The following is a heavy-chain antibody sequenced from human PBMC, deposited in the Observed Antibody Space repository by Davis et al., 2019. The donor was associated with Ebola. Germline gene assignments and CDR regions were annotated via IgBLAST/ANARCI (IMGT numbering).Heavy chain of an antibody. Sequence: MPSETLSLTCTVSGGSISSGGYYWSWIRQHPEKGLEWIGYIYYSGSTYYNPSLKSRVTISVDTSNNQFSLKLSSVTAADTAVYYCARAAGQPNWFDPWGQGTLVTVSS. CDR2: IYYSGST. CDR3: ARAAGQPNWFDP. V-gene: IGHV4-31*03. J-gene: IGHJ5*02. CDR1: GGSISSGGYY. D-gene: IGHD2-2*01.